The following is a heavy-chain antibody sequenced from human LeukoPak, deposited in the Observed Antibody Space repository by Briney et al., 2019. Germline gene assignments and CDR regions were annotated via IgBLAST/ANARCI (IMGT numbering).Heavy chain of an antibody. CDR3: ARASSSGRRFDY. D-gene: IGHD3-22*01. CDR1: GYTFTSYY. CDR2: INPSGGSTT. Sequence: ASVKVSCKASGYTFTSYYMHWVRQAAGQGLEWMGIINPSGGSTTSYAQKFQGRVTMTRDTSTSTVDMELNSLTSEDTAVYYCARASSSGRRFDYWGQGTLVTVSS. J-gene: IGHJ4*02. V-gene: IGHV1-46*01.